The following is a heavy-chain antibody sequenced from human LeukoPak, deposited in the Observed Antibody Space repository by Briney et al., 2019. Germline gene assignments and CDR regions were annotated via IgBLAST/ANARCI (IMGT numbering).Heavy chain of an antibody. CDR3: ARNRDGYNSFDY. D-gene: IGHD5-24*01. CDR2: IYYSGNT. J-gene: IGHJ4*02. V-gene: IGHV4-39*07. CDR1: GGSISSSSYC. Sequence: PSETLSLTCTVSGGSISSSSYCWGWIRQPPGKGLEWIGNIYYSGNTYYNPSLRSRVTISVDTSKNHFSLKPSSVTAADTAVYYCARNRDGYNSFDYWGQGTLVTVSS.